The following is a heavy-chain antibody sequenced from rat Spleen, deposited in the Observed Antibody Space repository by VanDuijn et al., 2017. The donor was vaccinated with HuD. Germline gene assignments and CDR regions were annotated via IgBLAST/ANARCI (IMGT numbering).Heavy chain of an antibody. J-gene: IGHJ2*01. D-gene: IGHD1-6*01. V-gene: IGHV1-43*01. CDR3: ARDGYYGPDY. CDR1: GYTFTSYY. CDR2: INTGSGGS. Sequence: QIQLQQSGAELAKPGSSVKTSCKASGYTFTSYYISWIKQTTGQGLAYIGYINTGSGGSNYNEKFKGKATLTVDKSSSTAFMQLSSLTPDDSAVYYCARDGYYGPDYWGQGVMVTVSS.